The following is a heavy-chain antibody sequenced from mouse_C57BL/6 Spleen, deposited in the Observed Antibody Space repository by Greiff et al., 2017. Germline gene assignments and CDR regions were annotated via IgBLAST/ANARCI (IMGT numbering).Heavy chain of an antibody. D-gene: IGHD1-1*01. V-gene: IGHV1-55*01. CDR2: IYPGSGST. CDR3: ARDYGSSYFDY. CDR1: GYTFTSYW. Sequence: VQLQQPGAELVKPGASVKMSCKASGYTFTSYWITWVKQRPGQGLEWIGDIYPGSGSTNYNEKFKSKATLTVDTSSSPAYMQLSSLTSEDSAVYCCARDYGSSYFDYWRQGTTLPVSS. J-gene: IGHJ2*01.